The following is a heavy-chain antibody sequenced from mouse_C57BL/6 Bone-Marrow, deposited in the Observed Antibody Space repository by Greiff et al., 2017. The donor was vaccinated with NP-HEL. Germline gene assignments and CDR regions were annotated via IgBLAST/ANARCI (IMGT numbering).Heavy chain of an antibody. CDR1: GFTFSDYG. V-gene: IGHV5-17*01. J-gene: IGHJ4*01. Sequence: EVKLEESGGGLVKPGGSLKLSCAASGFTFSDYGLHWVRQAPATGLACVAYISRGSSTIYYADTVKGRFTISRDNAKNTLFLQMNSLRSEDTAMYYCARGAMDYGGQGTSVTVSS. CDR3: ARGAMDY. CDR2: ISRGSSTI.